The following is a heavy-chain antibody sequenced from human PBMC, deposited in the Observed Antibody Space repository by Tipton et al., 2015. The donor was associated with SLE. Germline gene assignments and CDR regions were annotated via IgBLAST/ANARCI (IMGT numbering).Heavy chain of an antibody. CDR3: ARQYLPGSGPSFDS. D-gene: IGHD2/OR15-2a*01. CDR1: GFAFSSYS. CDR2: LTGGGDT. J-gene: IGHJ4*02. Sequence: SLRLSCAASGFAFSSYSMYWVRQAPGKGLEWVSTLTGGGDTVYPASVRGRFTVSGDTPKNTVYLQLSSLRVEDTAVYYCARQYLPGSGPSFDSWGQGTLVTVSS. V-gene: IGHV3-23*01.